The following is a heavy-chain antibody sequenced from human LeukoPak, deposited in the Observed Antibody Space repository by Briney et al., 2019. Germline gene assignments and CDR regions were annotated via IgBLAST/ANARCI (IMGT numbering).Heavy chain of an antibody. CDR3: ARDPTLRYCSNTNCYLLGDY. CDR1: GYTFTGYY. J-gene: IGHJ4*02. V-gene: IGHV1-2*02. CDR2: INPNSGGT. D-gene: IGHD2-2*01. Sequence: ASVKVSCKTSGYTFTGYYMHWVRQAPGQGLEWMGWINPNSGGTNYAQKFQGRVTMTRDTSISTAYMEVSSLRSDDTAVYYCARDPTLRYCSNTNCYLLGDYWGQGTLVIVSS.